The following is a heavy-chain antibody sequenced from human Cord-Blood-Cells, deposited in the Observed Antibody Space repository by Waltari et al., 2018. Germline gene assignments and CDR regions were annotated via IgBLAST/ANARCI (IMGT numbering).Heavy chain of an antibody. D-gene: IGHD7-27*01. Sequence: QVQLVQSGAEVKKPGASVKVSCKASGYTLTGYYMTWVRQAPGQGLEWRGGINPNIGGTNYAQKFQVRVTMTRDTSISTAYMELSRLRSDDTAVYYCARVLGIAYFDYWGQGTLVTVSS. CDR2: INPNIGGT. CDR3: ARVLGIAYFDY. J-gene: IGHJ4*02. CDR1: GYTLTGYY. V-gene: IGHV1-2*02.